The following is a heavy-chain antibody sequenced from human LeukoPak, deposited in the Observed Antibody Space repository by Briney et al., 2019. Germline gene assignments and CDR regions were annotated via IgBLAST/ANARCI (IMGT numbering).Heavy chain of an antibody. CDR2: INHSGST. CDR3: GRGSGPNPIEY. CDR1: GGSFSGYY. V-gene: IGHV4-34*01. Sequence: SETLSLTCAVYGGSFSGYYWSWIRQPPGKGLEWIGEINHSGSTNYNPSLKSRVTISVDTSKNQFSLKLSSVTAADTAVYFCGRGSGPNPIEYWGQGTLVTVPS. J-gene: IGHJ4*02. D-gene: IGHD3-10*01.